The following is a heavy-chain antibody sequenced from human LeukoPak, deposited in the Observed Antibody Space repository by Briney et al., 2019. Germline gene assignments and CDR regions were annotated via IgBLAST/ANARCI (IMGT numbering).Heavy chain of an antibody. Sequence: MASETLSLTCTVSGGSISSYYWSWIRQPAGKGLEWIGRIYTSGSTNYNPSLKSLVTMSVDTSKNQFSLKLSSVTAADTAVYYCARVTNYYDSSGYPYYYYYYMDVWGKGTTVTVSS. CDR2: IYTSGST. D-gene: IGHD3-22*01. CDR1: GGSISSYY. CDR3: ARVTNYYDSSGYPYYYYYYMDV. V-gene: IGHV4-4*07. J-gene: IGHJ6*03.